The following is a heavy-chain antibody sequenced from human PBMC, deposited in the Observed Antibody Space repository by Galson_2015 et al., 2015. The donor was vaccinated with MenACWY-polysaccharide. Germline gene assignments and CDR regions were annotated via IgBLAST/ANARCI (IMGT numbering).Heavy chain of an antibody. CDR1: GFTFSSYW. Sequence: SLRLSCAASGFTFSSYWMNWVRQAPGKGLVWVSRINSDGSTSYADAVKGRFTMSRDNAKNTVYLRMNSLRAEDTAVYYCVREGENAVAGTLDIWGQGTMVTVSS. V-gene: IGHV3-74*01. CDR2: INSDGST. CDR3: VREGENAVAGTLDI. D-gene: IGHD6-19*01. J-gene: IGHJ3*02.